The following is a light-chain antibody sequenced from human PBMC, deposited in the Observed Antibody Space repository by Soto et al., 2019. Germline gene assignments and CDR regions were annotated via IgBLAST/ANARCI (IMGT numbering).Light chain of an antibody. CDR3: SSYTSSSTLPYV. Sequence: QSALXQPASVSGSPGQSITISCTGTSSDVGGYNYVSWYQQHPGKAPKLMIYDVSNRPSGVSNRFSGSNSGNTASLTISGLQAEDEADYYCSSYTSSSTLPYVFGTGTKVTVL. J-gene: IGLJ1*01. V-gene: IGLV2-14*01. CDR2: DVS. CDR1: SSDVGGYNY.